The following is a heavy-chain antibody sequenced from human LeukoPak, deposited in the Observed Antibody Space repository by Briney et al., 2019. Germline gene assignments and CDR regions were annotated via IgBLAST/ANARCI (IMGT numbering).Heavy chain of an antibody. V-gene: IGHV3-23*01. CDR1: GFTFSSYA. CDR3: AKYQTSSSSWSGRYFDY. J-gene: IGHJ4*02. Sequence: GGSLRLSCAASGFTFSSYAMSWVRQAPGKGLEWVSGISGSGDITYYADSVKGRFTISRDNSKNTMYLQMHSLRAEDTALYYCAKYQTSSSSWSGRYFDYWGQGTLVTVSS. CDR2: ISGSGDIT. D-gene: IGHD2-2*01.